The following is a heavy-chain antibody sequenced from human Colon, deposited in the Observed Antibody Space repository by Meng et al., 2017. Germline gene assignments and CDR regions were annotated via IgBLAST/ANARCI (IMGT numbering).Heavy chain of an antibody. Sequence: LRLSCTVSVGSISSGSYYWSWIRQPAGKGLEWSVRIYTSGSTNYNPSLKSRVTISVDTSKNQFSLKLTSVTAADTAVYYCARFQYYYDSSGYYYGRGLDYWGQGTLVTVSS. CDR3: ARFQYYYDSSGYYYGRGLDY. J-gene: IGHJ4*02. D-gene: IGHD3-22*01. CDR1: VGSISSGSYY. CDR2: IYTSGST. V-gene: IGHV4-61*02.